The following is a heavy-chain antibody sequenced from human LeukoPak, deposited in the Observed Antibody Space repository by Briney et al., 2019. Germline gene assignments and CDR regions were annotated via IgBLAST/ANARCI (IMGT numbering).Heavy chain of an antibody. CDR2: ISSSSSTI. J-gene: IGHJ3*02. D-gene: IGHD1-26*01. CDR1: GFTFSSYS. V-gene: IGHV3-48*01. Sequence: GGSLRLSCAAFGFTFSSYSMNWVRQAPGQGLEWVSYISSSSSTIYYADSVKGRFTISRDNAKNSLYLQMNSLRAEDTAVYYCARGGSYYNEAFGIWGQGTMVTVSS. CDR3: ARGGSYYNEAFGI.